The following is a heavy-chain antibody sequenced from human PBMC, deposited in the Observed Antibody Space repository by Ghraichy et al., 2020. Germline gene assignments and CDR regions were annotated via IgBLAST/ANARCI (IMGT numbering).Heavy chain of an antibody. J-gene: IGHJ4*02. V-gene: IGHV3-23*01. D-gene: IGHD2-15*01. CDR1: GFTFAGYG. CDR3: AKNSGDSSYSGPQY. CDR2: LSGGGDTT. Sequence: GGSLRLSCAASGFTFAGYGMSWVRQAPWKGPEWVSVLSGGGDTTFYADSVKGRFTISRDNSRNIVYLEMNSLRAEDTAIYYCAKNSGDSSYSGPQYWGQGTLVTVSS.